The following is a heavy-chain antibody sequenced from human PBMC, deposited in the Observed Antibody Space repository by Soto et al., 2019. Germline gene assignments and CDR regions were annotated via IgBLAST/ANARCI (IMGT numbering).Heavy chain of an antibody. CDR1: GFTFSSYG. CDR2: TSYDGSNK. Sequence: QVQLVESGGGVVQPGRSLRLSCAASGFTFSSYGMHWVRQAPGKGLEWVALTSYDGSNKYYADSVKGRFTISRDNSENTLYLQMNSLRAEDTAVYFCAKDAYYYDTSGPPPPLYWGQGTLVTVSS. J-gene: IGHJ4*02. V-gene: IGHV3-30*18. D-gene: IGHD3-22*01. CDR3: AKDAYYYDTSGPPPPLY.